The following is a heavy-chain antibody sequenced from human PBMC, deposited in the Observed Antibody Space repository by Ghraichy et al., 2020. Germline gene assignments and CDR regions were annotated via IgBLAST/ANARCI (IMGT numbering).Heavy chain of an antibody. V-gene: IGHV5-51*01. CDR1: GYSFTSYW. CDR2: IYPGDSDT. CDR3: ARRYYDILTGYYYAFDI. Sequence: GESLNISCKGSGYSFTSYWIGWVRQMPGKGLEWMGIIYPGDSDTRYSPSFQGQVTISADKSISTAYLQWSSLKASDTAMYYCARRYYDILTGYYYAFDIWGQGTMVTVSS. D-gene: IGHD3-9*01. J-gene: IGHJ3*02.